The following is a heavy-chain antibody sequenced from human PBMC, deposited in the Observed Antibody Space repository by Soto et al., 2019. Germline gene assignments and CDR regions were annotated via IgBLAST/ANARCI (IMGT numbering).Heavy chain of an antibody. V-gene: IGHV2-5*02. CDR1: AFSLLSSGVA. CDR3: AHRATMTIFGLVIDNGVWFDP. Sequence: QINLKESAPTAVKPTQTLTLTCTFTAFSLLSSGVAVGWIRQPPGRALEWFALIYCDDDKRYNRYNPGLDGRASVTRATTKPQVSLTVTNVDPADTATYFCAHRATMTIFGLVIDNGVWFDPWGQGTRVIDS. D-gene: IGHD3-3*01. J-gene: IGHJ5*02. CDR2: IYCDDDK.